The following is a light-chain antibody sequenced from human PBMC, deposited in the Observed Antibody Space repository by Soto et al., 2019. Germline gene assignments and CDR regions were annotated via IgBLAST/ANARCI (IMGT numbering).Light chain of an antibody. V-gene: IGLV1-44*01. CDR2: RND. J-gene: IGLJ1*01. CDR3: GAWDDSLNGYV. Sequence: QSVLTQPPSASGTPGQKVTISCSGSTSNIGSNTVNWYRQLPGTAPKLLIYRNDQRPSGVPDRFSGSKSGTSASLAISGLQSEDEADYYCGAWDDSLNGYVFGTETQLTVL. CDR1: TSNIGSNT.